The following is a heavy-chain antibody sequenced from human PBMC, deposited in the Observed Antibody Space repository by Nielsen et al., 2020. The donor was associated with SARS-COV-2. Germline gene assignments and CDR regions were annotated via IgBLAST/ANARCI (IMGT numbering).Heavy chain of an antibody. J-gene: IGHJ4*02. V-gene: IGHV1-46*01. Sequence: ASVKVSCKASGYTFTSYYIYWVRQAPVQGLEWMGIINPSSGSTSYAQNFQGRVTMTRDTSTSTVYMELSSLRSEDTAMYYCARSDSSSWYGNDHRGQGTLVTVSS. CDR3: ARSDSSSWYGNDH. D-gene: IGHD6-13*01. CDR2: INPSSGST. CDR1: GYTFTSYY.